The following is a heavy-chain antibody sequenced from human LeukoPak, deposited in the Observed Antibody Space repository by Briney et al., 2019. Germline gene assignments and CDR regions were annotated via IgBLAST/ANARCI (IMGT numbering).Heavy chain of an antibody. V-gene: IGHV1-8*01. J-gene: IGHJ6*03. Sequence: GASVKVSCKASGYTFTSYDISWVRQAAGQGLEWMGWMNPNSGNTGYAQKFQGRVTMTKNTSITTAYMDLSSLRSEDTAVYYCARALSWTTESYYYMDVWGKGTTVTVSS. CDR3: ARALSWTTESYYYMDV. CDR1: GYTFTSYD. D-gene: IGHD3/OR15-3a*01. CDR2: MNPNSGNT.